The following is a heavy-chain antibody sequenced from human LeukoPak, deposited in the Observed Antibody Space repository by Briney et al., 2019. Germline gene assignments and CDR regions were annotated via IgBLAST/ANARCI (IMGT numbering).Heavy chain of an antibody. D-gene: IGHD3/OR15-3a*01. J-gene: IGHJ4*02. Sequence: SETLSLTCTVSGGSISSYYWSWIRQPPGKGLEWIGYIYYSGSTNYNPSLKSRVTISIDTSKNQISLRLTSVTATDTAMYYCARQTGSGLFTLPGGQGTLVTVSS. V-gene: IGHV4-59*08. CDR2: IYYSGST. CDR3: ARQTGSGLFTLP. CDR1: GGSISSYY.